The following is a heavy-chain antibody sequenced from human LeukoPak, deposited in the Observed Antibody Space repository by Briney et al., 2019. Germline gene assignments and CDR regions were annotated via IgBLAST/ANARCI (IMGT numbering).Heavy chain of an antibody. CDR1: GYTFTSYD. D-gene: IGHD1-26*01. CDR3: AGGGEGRSGSYYYFDY. Sequence: ASVKVSCKASGYTFTSYDINWVRQATGQGLEWMGWMNPNSGNTGYAQKFQGRVTMTRDTSTSTVYMELSSLRSEDTAVYYCAGGGEGRSGSYYYFDYWGQGTLVTVSS. J-gene: IGHJ4*02. CDR2: MNPNSGNT. V-gene: IGHV1-8*02.